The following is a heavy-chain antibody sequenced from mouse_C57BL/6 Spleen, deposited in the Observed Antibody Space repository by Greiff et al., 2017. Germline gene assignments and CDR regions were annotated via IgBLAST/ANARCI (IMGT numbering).Heavy chain of an antibody. V-gene: IGHV1-26*01. CDR2: INPNNGGT. D-gene: IGHD4-1*01. J-gene: IGHJ3*01. CDR3: ARAKLGQRGGFAY. Sequence: EVQLQQSGPELVKPGASVKISCKASGYTFTDYYMNWVKQSHGKSLEWIGDINPNNGGTSYNQKFKGKATLTVDKSSSTAYMGLRRLTSEDSAVYYCARAKLGQRGGFAYWGQGTLVTVSA. CDR1: GYTFTDYY.